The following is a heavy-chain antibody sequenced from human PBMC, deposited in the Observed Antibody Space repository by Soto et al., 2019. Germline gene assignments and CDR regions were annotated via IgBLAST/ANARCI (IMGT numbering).Heavy chain of an antibody. Sequence: QVQLQQWGAGLLKPSATLSLTCAVYGGSFSGYYWSWIRQPPGKGLEWIGEINHSGSTNYNPSLKSRVTIAIDASKKEFCLKLSSVTAADTAVYYCARGWGRIFDYWGQGALVTVSS. D-gene: IGHD7-27*01. J-gene: IGHJ4*02. V-gene: IGHV4-34*01. CDR1: GGSFSGYY. CDR2: INHSGST. CDR3: ARGWGRIFDY.